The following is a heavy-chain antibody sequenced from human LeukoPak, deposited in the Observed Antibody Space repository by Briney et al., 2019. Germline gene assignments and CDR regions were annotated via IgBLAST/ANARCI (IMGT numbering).Heavy chain of an antibody. J-gene: IGHJ4*02. CDR3: AKTLSEDRYNRPCDY. CDR1: GVSISSYY. V-gene: IGHV4-59*08. CDR2: VYYSGTA. D-gene: IGHD5-24*01. Sequence: SETLSLTCTVSGVSISSYYWNWIRQPPGKGLEWVGCVYYSGTANYNPSLKSRVTISVDTSKTQLSLKLTSGTAANAAVYFWAKTLSEDRYNRPCDYSGRGSLVTVSS.